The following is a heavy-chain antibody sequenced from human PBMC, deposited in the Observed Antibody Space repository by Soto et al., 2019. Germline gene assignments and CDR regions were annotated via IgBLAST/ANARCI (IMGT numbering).Heavy chain of an antibody. D-gene: IGHD2-21*01. CDR1: VAALNSGNYY. Sequence: TLSLACSVSVAALNSGNYYWRWILQVPGKGLEWIGHIYVTGAVDYNPSLRDRITISQDTSERQFSLNLRLVTAADTAVYYCARLRIATNNYKWFDPWGQGTLVTVSS. V-gene: IGHV4-31*03. CDR3: ARLRIATNNYKWFDP. J-gene: IGHJ5*02. CDR2: IYVTGAV.